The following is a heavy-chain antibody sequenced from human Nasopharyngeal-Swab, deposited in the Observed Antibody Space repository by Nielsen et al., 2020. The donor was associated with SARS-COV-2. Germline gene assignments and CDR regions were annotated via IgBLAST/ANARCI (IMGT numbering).Heavy chain of an antibody. CDR3: AGAPKQVWSRDYFDT. D-gene: IGHD5-18*01. Sequence: GGSLRLSCEASGFAFSTYSMNWVRQAPGRGPEWVSSISTSSSYTYYADSVKGRFTISRDNAKNSLYLQMNSLRAEDTAVYYCAGAPKQVWSRDYFDTWGQGILVTVSS. CDR2: ISTSSSYT. V-gene: IGHV3-21*01. J-gene: IGHJ4*02. CDR1: GFAFSTYS.